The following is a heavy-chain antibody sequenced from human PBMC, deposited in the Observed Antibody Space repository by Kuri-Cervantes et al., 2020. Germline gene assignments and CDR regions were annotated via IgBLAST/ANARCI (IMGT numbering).Heavy chain of an antibody. Sequence: GESLKISCAASGFTFSSYAMSWVRQAPGKGLEWVSAISGSGGSTYYADSVKGRFTISRDNAKNSLYLQMNSLRAEDTAVYYCARGYYDSSGYPLFAYWGQGTLVTVSS. CDR3: ARGYYDSSGYPLFAY. CDR1: GFTFSSYA. V-gene: IGHV3-23*01. D-gene: IGHD3-22*01. J-gene: IGHJ4*02. CDR2: ISGSGGST.